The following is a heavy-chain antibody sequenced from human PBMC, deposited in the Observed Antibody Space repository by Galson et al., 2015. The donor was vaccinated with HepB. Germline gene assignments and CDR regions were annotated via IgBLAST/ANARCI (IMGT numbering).Heavy chain of an antibody. CDR2: TYYRSRWYN. CDR3: AYGVDV. CDR1: GDSVSSTSAV. V-gene: IGHV6-1*01. Sequence: CAISGDSVSSTSAVWNWIRQSPSRGLEWLGRTYYRSRWYNDCAVSVKSRISINADTSKNQVSLQLNSVTPDDTAVYYCAYGVDVWGQGTRVTVS. J-gene: IGHJ6*02.